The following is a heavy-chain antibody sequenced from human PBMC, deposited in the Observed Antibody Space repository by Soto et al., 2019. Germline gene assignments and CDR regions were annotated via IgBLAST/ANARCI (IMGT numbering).Heavy chain of an antibody. D-gene: IGHD6-19*01. CDR3: ARVGGLYSSGWYGGY. V-gene: IGHV1-3*01. CDR1: GYTFTSYA. Sequence: ASVKVSCKASGYTFTSYAMHWVRQAPGQRLEWMGWVNAGNGNTKYSQKSQGRVTITRDTSASTAYMELSSLRSEDTAVYYCARVGGLYSSGWYGGYWGQGTLVTVSS. J-gene: IGHJ4*02. CDR2: VNAGNGNT.